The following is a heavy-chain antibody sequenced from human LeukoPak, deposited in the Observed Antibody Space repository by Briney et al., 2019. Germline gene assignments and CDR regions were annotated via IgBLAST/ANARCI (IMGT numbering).Heavy chain of an antibody. J-gene: IGHJ5*02. CDR2: INHSGST. D-gene: IGHD3-16*01. CDR1: GGSFCGCD. Sequence: SETLSLTCAVYGGSFCGCDWSWIRPPPGKGLEWIGEINHSGSTNYNPSLKSRVTISVDTSKNQFSLKLSSVTAADTAVYYCAKEGGKLFDPWGQGTLVTVSS. CDR3: AKEGGKLFDP. V-gene: IGHV4-34*01.